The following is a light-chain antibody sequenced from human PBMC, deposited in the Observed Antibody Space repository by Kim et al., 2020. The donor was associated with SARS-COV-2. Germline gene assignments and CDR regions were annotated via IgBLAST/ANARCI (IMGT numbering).Light chain of an antibody. J-gene: IGKJ2*01. V-gene: IGKV5-2*01. CDR2: KAT. Sequence: SATPGDKVSISCKASQDVDDDVNWYQQKPGESAMFLIQKATTLVPGISPRFSGSGYGTDFTLTIDNIENEDGAYYFCLQHDNFPYTFGQGTKLEI. CDR1: QDVDDD. CDR3: LQHDNFPYT.